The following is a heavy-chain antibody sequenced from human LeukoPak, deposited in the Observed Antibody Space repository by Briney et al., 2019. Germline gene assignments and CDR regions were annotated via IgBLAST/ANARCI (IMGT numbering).Heavy chain of an antibody. D-gene: IGHD3-10*01. CDR2: ISSSSSYI. V-gene: IGHV3-21*01. Sequence: GSLRLSCAASGFTFSSYSMNWVRQAPGKGLEWVSSISSSSSYIYYADSVKGRFTISRDNAKNSLYLQMNSLRAEDTAVYYCASTTGFGDNLDYWGQGTLVTVSS. CDR3: ASTTGFGDNLDY. CDR1: GFTFSSYS. J-gene: IGHJ4*02.